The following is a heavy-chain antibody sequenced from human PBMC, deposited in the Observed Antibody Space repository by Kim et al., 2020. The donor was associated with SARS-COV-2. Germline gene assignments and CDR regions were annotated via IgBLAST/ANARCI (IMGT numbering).Heavy chain of an antibody. CDR3: ASHNGQWVSKYSYGPRYYYYYYGMDV. D-gene: IGHD5-18*01. J-gene: IGHJ6*02. CDR2: INHSGST. Sequence: SETLSLTCAVYGGSFSGYYWSWIRQPPGKGLEWIGEINHSGSTNYNPSLKSRVTISVDTSKNQFSLKLSSVTAADTAVYYCASHNGQWVSKYSYGPRYYYYYYGMDVWGQGTTVTVSS. V-gene: IGHV4-34*01. CDR1: GGSFSGYY.